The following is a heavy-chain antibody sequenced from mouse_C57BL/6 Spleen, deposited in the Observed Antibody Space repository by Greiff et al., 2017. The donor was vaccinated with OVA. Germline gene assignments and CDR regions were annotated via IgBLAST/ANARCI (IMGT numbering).Heavy chain of an antibody. J-gene: IGHJ3*01. CDR3: ARVTAQATWFAY. Sequence: QVQLQQPGAELVKPGASVKLSCKASGYTFTSYWMHWVKQRPGQGLEWIGMIHPNSGSTNYNEKFKSKATLTVDKSSSTAYMQLSSLTSEDSAVYDCARVTAQATWFAYWGQGTLVTVSA. CDR2: IHPNSGST. D-gene: IGHD3-2*02. V-gene: IGHV1-64*01. CDR1: GYTFTSYW.